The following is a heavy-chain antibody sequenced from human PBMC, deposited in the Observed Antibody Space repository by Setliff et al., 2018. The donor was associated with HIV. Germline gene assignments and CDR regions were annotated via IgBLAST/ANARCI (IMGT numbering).Heavy chain of an antibody. CDR2: INSDASST. CDR3: TRDRRMAPVNWFDP. CDR1: GFTFSSYW. Sequence: QSGGSLRLSCVASGFTFSSYWMHWVRQAPGKGLVWVSRINSDASSTDYADSVKGRFTISRDNAKNTLYLRMNSLRAEDTAVYYCTRDRRMAPVNWFDPWGQGTLVTVSS. D-gene: IGHD2-15*01. J-gene: IGHJ5*02. V-gene: IGHV3-74*01.